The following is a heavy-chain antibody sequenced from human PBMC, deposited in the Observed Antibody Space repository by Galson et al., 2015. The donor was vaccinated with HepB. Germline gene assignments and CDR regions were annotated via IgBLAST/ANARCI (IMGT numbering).Heavy chain of an antibody. CDR2: IYSGGST. V-gene: IGHV3-53*01. D-gene: IGHD3-10*01. Sequence: SLRLSCAASGFTVSSNYMSWVRQAPGKGLEWVSVIYSGGSTYYADSVKGRFTISRDNSKNTLYLQMNSLRAEDTAVYYCASSLHYYGSGSYLYWGQGTLVTVSS. CDR1: GFTVSSNY. CDR3: ASSLHYYGSGSYLY. J-gene: IGHJ4*02.